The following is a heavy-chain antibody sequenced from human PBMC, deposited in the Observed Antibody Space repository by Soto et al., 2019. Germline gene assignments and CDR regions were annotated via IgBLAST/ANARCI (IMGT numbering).Heavy chain of an antibody. CDR2: IYYSGST. V-gene: IGHV4-31*03. CDR1: GGSISSGGYY. CDR3: ARGPFRAATFDY. D-gene: IGHD2-15*01. J-gene: IGHJ4*02. Sequence: PSETLSLTCTVSGGSISSGGYYWSWIRQHPGKGLEWIGYIYYSGSTYYNPSLKSRVTISVDTSKNQFSLKLSSVTAADTAVYYCARGPFRAATFDYWGQGTLVTVSS.